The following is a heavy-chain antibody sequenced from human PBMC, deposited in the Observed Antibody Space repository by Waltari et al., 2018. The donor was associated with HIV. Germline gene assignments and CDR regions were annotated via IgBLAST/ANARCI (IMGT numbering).Heavy chain of an antibody. Sequence: QVQLVESGGGVVQPGRSLRLSCAASGFTFSSYGMHWVRQAPGKGLEWVAVIWYDGSNKYYADSVKGRFTISRDNSKNTLYLQMNSLRAEDTAVYYCAREPDPAVTTIGYYYYGMDVWGQGTTVTVSS. D-gene: IGHD4-17*01. J-gene: IGHJ6*02. CDR1: GFTFSSYG. CDR2: IWYDGSNK. CDR3: AREPDPAVTTIGYYYYGMDV. V-gene: IGHV3-33*01.